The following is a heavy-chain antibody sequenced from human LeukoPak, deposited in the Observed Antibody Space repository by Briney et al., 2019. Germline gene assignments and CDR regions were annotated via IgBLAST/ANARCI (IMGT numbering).Heavy chain of an antibody. D-gene: IGHD4-23*01. J-gene: IGHJ6*02. CDR3: ACLGGRSRYYGMDV. CDR2: IYYSGST. V-gene: IGHV4-59*01. Sequence: PSETLSLTCTASGGSISSYYWSWIRQPPGKGLEWIGYIYYSGSTNYNPSLESRVTISVDTSKNQFSLKLSSVTAADTAVYYCACLGGRSRYYGMDVWGQGTTVTVSS. CDR1: GGSISSYY.